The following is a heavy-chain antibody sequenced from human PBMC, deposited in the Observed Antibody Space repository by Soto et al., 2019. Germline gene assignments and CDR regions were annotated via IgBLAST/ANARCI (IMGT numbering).Heavy chain of an antibody. CDR2: IYSSGST. D-gene: IGHD2-2*02. V-gene: IGHV4-61*01. J-gene: IGHJ6*02. CDR1: GDSVSSDTHY. Sequence: SETLSLACTVSGDSVSSDTHYWSWIRQPPGKRLEWIGFIYSSGSTNYNPSLKSRVTMSVDTSKNQFSLKLRSVIVADTAFYHCARFVRSCSGTTCYTRADVWGQGTTVT. CDR3: ARFVRSCSGTTCYTRADV.